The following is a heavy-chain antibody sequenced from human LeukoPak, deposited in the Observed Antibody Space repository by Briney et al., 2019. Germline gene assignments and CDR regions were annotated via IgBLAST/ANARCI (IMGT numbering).Heavy chain of an antibody. CDR2: INDSGST. CDR1: DGSFSGYY. V-gene: IGHV4-34*01. CDR3: ARGYDCSSSSCYTLFDL. D-gene: IGHD2-2*02. Sequence: PSETLSLTCAVYDGSFSGYYWSWIRQPSGKGLEWIGEINDSGSTNYSPSLKSRFTISVDTSKNQFSLKLSFVTAADTAVYYCARGYDCSSSSCYTLFDLWGQGTLVTVSS. J-gene: IGHJ4*02.